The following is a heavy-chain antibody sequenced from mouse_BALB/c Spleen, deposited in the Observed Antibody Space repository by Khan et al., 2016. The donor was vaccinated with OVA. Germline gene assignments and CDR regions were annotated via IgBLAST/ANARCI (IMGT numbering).Heavy chain of an antibody. CDR2: ISTYYGDA. Sequence: QVQLQQSGAELVRPGVSVKISCKGSGYTFTDFAMHWVKQSHAKSLEWLGVISTYYGDADYNHKFRDKATMTVDKSSSTAYMELAGLTSEDSAIYYCVRGSGKSRFDYWGQGTLVTVSA. V-gene: IGHV1S137*01. D-gene: IGHD1-3*01. CDR1: GYTFTDFA. CDR3: VRGSGKSRFDY. J-gene: IGHJ3*01.